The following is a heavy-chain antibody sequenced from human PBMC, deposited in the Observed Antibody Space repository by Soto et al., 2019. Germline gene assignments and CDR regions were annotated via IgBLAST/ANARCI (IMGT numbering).Heavy chain of an antibody. D-gene: IGHD5-12*01. Sequence: SLKRYCKCSGYTKTGYAMRWVRLATGQRPEWMGWIDAGNGNANCSQKFHGKFTITRDTAASTAYMELSSRRSEDTAVYYCARGYSGHDDKSPTYSYDGMDVWRQRSTVTGSS. CDR1: GYTKTGYA. J-gene: IGHJ6*02. CDR3: ARGYSGHDDKSPTYSYDGMDV. CDR2: IDAGNGNA. V-gene: IGHV1-3*01.